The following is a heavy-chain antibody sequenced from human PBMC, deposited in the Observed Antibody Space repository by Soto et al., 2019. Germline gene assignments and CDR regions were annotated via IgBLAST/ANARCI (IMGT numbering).Heavy chain of an antibody. CDR3: AGDSAYSNYAFDF. J-gene: IGHJ4*02. D-gene: IGHD4-4*01. Sequence: QVQLVQSGAEVKKPGSSVKVSCKASEGPFGNYTFSGCGKAPGQGFQWMGRIIPILGRANYAENFQGRLTIIADKSTSTAYMELSSLRSEDTAVYFCAGDSAYSNYAFDFWGQGTLVIVSS. V-gene: IGHV1-69*08. CDR1: EGPFGNYT. CDR2: IIPILGRA.